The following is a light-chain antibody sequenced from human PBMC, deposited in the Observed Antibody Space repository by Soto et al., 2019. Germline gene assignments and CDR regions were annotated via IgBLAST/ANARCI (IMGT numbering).Light chain of an antibody. Sequence: EVVMTQSPATLSVSPGEGVTLSCRASQGIGDTLAWYQHKPGQTPRLLIYDTSTRATGVPARFSGSGSGTEFSLTISSLQSEDFAVYFCQRYDNWPLTFGGGTKVDIK. CDR2: DTS. CDR1: QGIGDT. J-gene: IGKJ4*01. V-gene: IGKV3-15*01. CDR3: QRYDNWPLT.